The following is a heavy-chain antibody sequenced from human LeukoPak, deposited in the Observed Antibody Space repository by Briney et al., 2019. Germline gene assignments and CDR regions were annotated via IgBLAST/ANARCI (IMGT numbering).Heavy chain of an antibody. CDR3: ARDRNYYDILTGHMLDI. V-gene: IGHV3-11*04. Sequence: GGSLRLSCAASGFTFSDYYMSWIRQAPGKGLEWVSYISSSGSTIYYADSVKGRFTISRDNAKNSLYLQMNSLRAEDTAVYYCARDRNYYDILTGHMLDIWGQGTMVTVSS. CDR1: GFTFSDYY. J-gene: IGHJ3*02. D-gene: IGHD3-9*01. CDR2: ISSSGSTI.